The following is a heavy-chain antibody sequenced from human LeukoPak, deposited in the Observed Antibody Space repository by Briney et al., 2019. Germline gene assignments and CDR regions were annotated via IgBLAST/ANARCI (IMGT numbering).Heavy chain of an antibody. CDR3: ARVQNEDYYDSSGYSPFDY. J-gene: IGHJ4*02. CDR1: GYSISRGYY. D-gene: IGHD3-22*01. Sequence: SETLSLTCAVSGYSISRGYYWGWIRQSPGKGLEWIGSIYHIGTTYYNPSLQSRVTISLDSSRNQFSLKLKPLTAADTAVYYCARVQNEDYYDSSGYSPFDYWGQGTLVTVSS. V-gene: IGHV4-38-2*01. CDR2: IYHIGTT.